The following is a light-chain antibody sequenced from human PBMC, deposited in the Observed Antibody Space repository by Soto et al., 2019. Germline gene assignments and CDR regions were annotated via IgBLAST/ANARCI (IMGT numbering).Light chain of an antibody. CDR2: RNN. CDR1: SSNIGSNF. Sequence: QSVLTQPPSASGTPGQRVTISCSGSSSNIGSNFVYWYQQFPGTAPKLLIYRNNQRPSGVPDRFSGSKSGTSASLAISGLQSEDEADYYCAAWDDSLNGYVFGTGTKLTVL. CDR3: AAWDDSLNGYV. V-gene: IGLV1-44*01. J-gene: IGLJ1*01.